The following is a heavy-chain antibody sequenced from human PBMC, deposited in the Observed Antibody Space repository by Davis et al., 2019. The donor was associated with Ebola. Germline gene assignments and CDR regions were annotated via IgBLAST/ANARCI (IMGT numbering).Heavy chain of an antibody. D-gene: IGHD3-3*01. CDR3: AGDSLTTLFGVRGFYGMDV. V-gene: IGHV1-69*13. J-gene: IGHJ6*02. CDR2: IIPIFGTA. CDR1: GGTFSSYA. Sequence: SVKVSCKASGGTFSSYAISWVRQAPGQGLEWMGGIIPIFGTANYAQKFQGRVTITADESTSTAYMELSSLRSEDTAVYYCAGDSLTTLFGVRGFYGMDVWGQGTTVTVSS.